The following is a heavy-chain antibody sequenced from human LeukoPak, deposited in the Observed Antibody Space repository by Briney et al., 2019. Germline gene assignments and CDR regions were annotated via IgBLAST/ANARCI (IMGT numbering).Heavy chain of an antibody. J-gene: IGHJ5*02. V-gene: IGHV4-34*01. CDR2: INHSGST. CDR3: ARGGVTIFGVVRRNWFDP. CDR1: GGSFSGYY. Sequence: SETLSLTCDVYGGSFSGYYWSWIRQPPGKGLEWIGEINHSGSTNYNPSLKSRVTISVDTSKNQFSLKLSSVTAADTAVYYCARGGVTIFGVVRRNWFDPWGQGTLVTVSS. D-gene: IGHD3-3*01.